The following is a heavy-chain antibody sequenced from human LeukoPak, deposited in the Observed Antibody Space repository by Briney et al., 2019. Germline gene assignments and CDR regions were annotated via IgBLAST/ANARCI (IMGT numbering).Heavy chain of an antibody. V-gene: IGHV3-23*01. J-gene: IGHJ4*02. Sequence: GGSLRLSCAASGFTFNTYAMSWVRQAPGKGLEWVSGIGGSGSSTYYAESVKGRFTISRDNSKNTLYLQTNSLRAEDTATYYCAKAFDDYFFDYWGQGTLVTVSS. CDR2: IGGSGSST. D-gene: IGHD2-21*02. CDR1: GFTFNTYA. CDR3: AKAFDDYFFDY.